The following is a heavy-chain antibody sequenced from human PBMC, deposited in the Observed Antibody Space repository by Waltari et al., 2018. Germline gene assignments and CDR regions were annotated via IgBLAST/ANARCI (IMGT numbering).Heavy chain of an antibody. CDR2: IYHSGST. Sequence: QVQLQESGPGLVKPSETLSLTCAVSGYSISSGYYWGWLRQPPGKGLEWIGSIYHSGSTYYNPSLKSRVTISVDTSKNQFSLKLSSVTAADTAVYYCARHLRSSGDYDLWGQGTLVTVSS. J-gene: IGHJ4*02. CDR1: GYSISSGYY. CDR3: ARHLRSSGDYDL. V-gene: IGHV4-38-2*01. D-gene: IGHD4-17*01.